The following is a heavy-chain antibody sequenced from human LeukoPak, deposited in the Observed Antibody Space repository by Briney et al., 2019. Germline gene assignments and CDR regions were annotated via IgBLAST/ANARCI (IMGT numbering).Heavy chain of an antibody. CDR2: IKQDESEI. Sequence: PGGSLRLSCAASGFTFSRFWMSWVRQAPGKGLEWVANIKQDESEIYYVESVKGRCTISRDNAKNTVSLQMSSLRAEDTAVYYCVRDKEGFCTSLTCYGSHFEYWGRGTMVTVSS. CDR1: GFTFSRFW. D-gene: IGHD2-8*01. J-gene: IGHJ4*01. V-gene: IGHV3-7*01. CDR3: VRDKEGFCTSLTCYGSHFEY.